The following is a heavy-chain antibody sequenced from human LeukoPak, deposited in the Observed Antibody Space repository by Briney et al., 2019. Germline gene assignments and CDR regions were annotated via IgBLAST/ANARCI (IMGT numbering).Heavy chain of an antibody. CDR2: INPNSGGT. Sequence: GASVKVSCKAPGYTFTGYYMHWVRQAPGQGLEWMGWINPNSGGTNYAQKFQGRVTMTRDTSISTAYMELSRLRSDDTAVYYCARDHWLGVTTYYFDYWGQGTLVTVSS. J-gene: IGHJ4*02. CDR3: ARDHWLGVTTYYFDY. CDR1: GYTFTGYY. D-gene: IGHD4-17*01. V-gene: IGHV1-2*02.